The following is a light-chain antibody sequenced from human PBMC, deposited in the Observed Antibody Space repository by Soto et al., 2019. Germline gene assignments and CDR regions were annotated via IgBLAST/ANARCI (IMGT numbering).Light chain of an antibody. CDR3: QQYNNWWA. V-gene: IGKV3-15*01. Sequence: EIVMTQSPAALSVSPGERATLSCRASETFHSNLAWYQQKPGHAPRLLIYGAFTRATGIPARFSGSGSGTEFTLTIRSLQSEDFAVYYCQQYNNWWAFGQGTKVDIK. CDR2: GAF. J-gene: IGKJ1*01. CDR1: ETFHSN.